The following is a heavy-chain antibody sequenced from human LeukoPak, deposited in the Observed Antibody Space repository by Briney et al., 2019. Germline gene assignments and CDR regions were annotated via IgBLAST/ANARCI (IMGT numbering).Heavy chain of an antibody. Sequence: SVKVSCKASGGTFSSYAISWVRQAPGQGLEWMGGIIPIFGTANYAQKFQGRVTITADESTSTAYMELSSLRSEDTAVYYCARDGYNLGGMDVWGQGTTVTVSS. J-gene: IGHJ6*02. CDR1: GGTFSSYA. CDR2: IIPIFGTA. V-gene: IGHV1-69*13. CDR3: ARDGYNLGGMDV. D-gene: IGHD5-24*01.